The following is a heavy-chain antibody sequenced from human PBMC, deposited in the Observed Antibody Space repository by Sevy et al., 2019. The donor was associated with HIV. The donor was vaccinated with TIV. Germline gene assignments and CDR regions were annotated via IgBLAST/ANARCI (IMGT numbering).Heavy chain of an antibody. Sequence: GGSLRLSCAASGFTVNSNYMTWVRQAPGKGLEGVSVIHSDDTTYHADSVKDRLTISRDNFENTLYLDMSSLRAEGTAVYYCARGKSGYGYALNYWGQGTLVTVSS. V-gene: IGHV3-66*01. CDR2: IHSDDTT. J-gene: IGHJ4*02. CDR1: GFTVNSNY. D-gene: IGHD5-18*01. CDR3: ARGKSGYGYALNY.